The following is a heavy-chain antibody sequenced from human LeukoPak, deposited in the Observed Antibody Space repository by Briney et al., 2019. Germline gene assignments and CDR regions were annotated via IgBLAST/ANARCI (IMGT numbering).Heavy chain of an antibody. CDR1: GYTFTSYD. CDR3: ARQRAPYYDFWSGSYYMDV. J-gene: IGHJ6*03. CDR2: ISAYNGNT. Sequence: GASVKVSCKASGYTFTSYDINWVRQATGQGLEWMGWISAYNGNTNYAQKLQGRVTMTTDTSTSTAYMELRSLRSDDTAVYYCARQRAPYYDFWSGSYYMDVWGKGTTVTVSS. D-gene: IGHD3-3*01. V-gene: IGHV1-18*01.